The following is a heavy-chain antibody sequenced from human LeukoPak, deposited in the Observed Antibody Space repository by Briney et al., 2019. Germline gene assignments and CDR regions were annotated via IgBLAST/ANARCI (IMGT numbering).Heavy chain of an antibody. Sequence: GGSLRLSCAASGFTFSSDAMSWVRQAPGKVLEWVSAMSGSGGSTYYADSGKGRFTIPRDNSKNTLYLQMNSLRAEDTAVYYCARVAESGTYYDILTGYHFDYWGQGPLVTVPS. J-gene: IGHJ4*02. V-gene: IGHV3-23*01. D-gene: IGHD3-9*01. CDR3: ARVAESGTYYDILTGYHFDY. CDR1: GFTFSSDA. CDR2: MSGSGGST.